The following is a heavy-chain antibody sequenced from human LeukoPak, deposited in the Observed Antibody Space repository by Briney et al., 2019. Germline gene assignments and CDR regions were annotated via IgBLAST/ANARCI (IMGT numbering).Heavy chain of an antibody. CDR1: GFTFSGYS. D-gene: IGHD4/OR15-4a*01. CDR2: INNNGHNT. CDR3: VTVANVYDY. J-gene: IGHJ4*02. V-gene: IGHV3-64D*09. Sequence: GGSLRLSCSAYGFTFSGYSMHWVRQAPGQGLEFVSAINNNGHNTYYADSVKGRFTISRDNSKSTLCLQMSSLRPEDTAVYYCVTVANVYDYWGQGTLVTVSS.